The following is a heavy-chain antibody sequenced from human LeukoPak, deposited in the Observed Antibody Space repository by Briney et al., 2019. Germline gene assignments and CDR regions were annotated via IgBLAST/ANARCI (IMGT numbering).Heavy chain of an antibody. CDR2: INPNSGGT. Sequence: ASVKVSCTASGYTFTGYYMHWVRQAPGQGLEWMGWINPNSGGTNYAQKFQGRVTMTRDTSISTAYMELSRLRSDDTAVYYCARVLSSGYYGFDYWGQGTLVTVSS. D-gene: IGHD3-22*01. CDR3: ARVLSSGYYGFDY. CDR1: GYTFTGYY. J-gene: IGHJ4*02. V-gene: IGHV1-2*02.